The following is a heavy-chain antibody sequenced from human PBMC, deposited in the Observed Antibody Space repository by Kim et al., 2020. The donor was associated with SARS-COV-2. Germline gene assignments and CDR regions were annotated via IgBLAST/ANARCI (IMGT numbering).Heavy chain of an antibody. CDR2: IKQDGSET. V-gene: IGHV3-7*01. J-gene: IGHJ4*02. CDR1: GFTFSSHW. D-gene: IGHD1-26*01. Sequence: GGSLRLSCAASGFTFSSHWMTWVRQAPGKGLEWVANIKQDGSETYYGDSVEGRFSISRDNAKNSLFLEMNSLRPEDTAIYFCVRSGREHNGAARRYGAQGEDFWGQGTLVSVSS. CDR3: VRSGREHNGAARRYGAQGEDF.